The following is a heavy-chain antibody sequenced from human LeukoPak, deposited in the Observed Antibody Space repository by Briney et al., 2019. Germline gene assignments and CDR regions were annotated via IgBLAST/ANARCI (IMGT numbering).Heavy chain of an antibody. CDR3: AKDRAGYSSGWYWGY. J-gene: IGHJ4*02. D-gene: IGHD6-19*01. V-gene: IGHV3-23*01. Sequence: GGSLRLSCAASGFTLSSYAMLWVRQAPGKGLEWVSAISGSGGSTYYADSVKGRCTISRDNSKTTLYLQMNSLRAEDTAVYYCAKDRAGYSSGWYWGYWGQGTLVTVSS. CDR2: ISGSGGST. CDR1: GFTLSSYA.